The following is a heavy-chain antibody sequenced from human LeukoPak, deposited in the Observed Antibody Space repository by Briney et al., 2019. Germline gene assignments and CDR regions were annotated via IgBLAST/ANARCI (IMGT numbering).Heavy chain of an antibody. CDR2: ISAYNGNT. D-gene: IGHD6-13*01. V-gene: IGHV1-18*04. CDR3: ARAAAALGYYYGMDV. Sequence: SVKVSCKASGYTFTSYGISWVRQAPGQGLEWMGWISAYNGNTNYAQKLQGRVTMTTDTSTSTAYMELRSLRSDDTAVYYCARAAAALGYYYGMDVWGKGTTVTVSS. J-gene: IGHJ6*04. CDR1: GYTFTSYG.